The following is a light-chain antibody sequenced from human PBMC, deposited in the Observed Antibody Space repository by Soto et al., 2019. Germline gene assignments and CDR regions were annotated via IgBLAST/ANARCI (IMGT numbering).Light chain of an antibody. Sequence: ETVLTQSPATLSLSPGERATLSCRASQDISRYLAWYQQKPGQAPRLHIYDASNRATGIPARFSGSGSGTDFTLTISNLEPEDFAVYYCQQRSNWLFGPGTKVDIK. CDR2: DAS. J-gene: IGKJ3*01. CDR1: QDISRY. V-gene: IGKV3-11*01. CDR3: QQRSNWL.